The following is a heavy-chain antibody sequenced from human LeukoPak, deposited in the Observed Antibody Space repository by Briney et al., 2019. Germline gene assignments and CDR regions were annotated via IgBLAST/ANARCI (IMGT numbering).Heavy chain of an antibody. CDR2: XXXXXXXX. CDR1: GFTFSDYW. D-gene: IGHD3-3*01. Sequence: GGSLRLSCAASGFTFSDYWMSWVRQAPGKGXXXXXXXXXXXXXXXXXDXXXXXXXXSRDNARKSVYLQMNSLRADDTAVYYCTKRWSVNWFDPWGQGTLVTVSS. V-gene: IGHV3-7*01. J-gene: IGHJ5*02. CDR3: TKRWSVNWFDP.